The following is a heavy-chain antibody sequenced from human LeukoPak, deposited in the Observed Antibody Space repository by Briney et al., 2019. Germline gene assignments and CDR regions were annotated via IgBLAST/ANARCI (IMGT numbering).Heavy chain of an antibody. CDR1: GITFGSYA. V-gene: IGHV3-23*01. J-gene: IGHJ3*02. Sequence: GGSLRLSCAASGITFGSYAMNWVRQAPGKWLEWVSRINSGGGTTYYAESVKGRFIISRDNSKNTLYLQMNSLRAEYTALYYCGYSYGNGAFDIWGQGTMVTVSS. D-gene: IGHD5-18*01. CDR2: INSGGGTT. CDR3: GYSYGNGAFDI.